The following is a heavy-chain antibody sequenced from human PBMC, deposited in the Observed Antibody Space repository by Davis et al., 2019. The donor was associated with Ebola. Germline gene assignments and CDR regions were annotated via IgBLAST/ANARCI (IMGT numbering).Heavy chain of an antibody. J-gene: IGHJ4*02. Sequence: GESLKISCAASGFTFSDHYMDWVRQAPGKGLEWVGRSRNKANSYTTEYAAPVRGRFSISRDDSEGSLYLQLNSLKTEDTAMYYCARERSPDTTMVYYFDLWGQGTLVTVSS. V-gene: IGHV3-72*01. CDR2: SRNKANSYTT. CDR1: GFTFSDHY. D-gene: IGHD5-18*01. CDR3: ARERSPDTTMVYYFDL.